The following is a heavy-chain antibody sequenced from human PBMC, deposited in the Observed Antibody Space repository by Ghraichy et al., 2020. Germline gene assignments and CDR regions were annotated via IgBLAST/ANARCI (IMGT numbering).Heavy chain of an antibody. J-gene: IGHJ4*02. Sequence: SETLSLTCTVSGGSVSSGSYYWSWIRQPPGKGLEWIGYIYYSGSTNYNPSLKSRVTISVDTSKNQFSLKLSSVTAADTAVYYCARATYGDYDETYYFDYWGQGTLVTVSS. V-gene: IGHV4-61*01. CDR3: ARATYGDYDETYYFDY. D-gene: IGHD4-17*01. CDR2: IYYSGST. CDR1: GGSVSSGSYY.